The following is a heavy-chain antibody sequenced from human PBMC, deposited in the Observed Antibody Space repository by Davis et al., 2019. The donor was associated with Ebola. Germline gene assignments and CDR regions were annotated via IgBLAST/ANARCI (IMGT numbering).Heavy chain of an antibody. V-gene: IGHV3-74*01. CDR3: ARVIHFPGIGTDV. CDR1: GFTFSTYW. CDR2: INTDGGST. Sequence: PGGSLRLSCAASGFTFSTYWMHWVRQAPGKGLVWVSRINTDGGSTSYADSVRGRFTVSRDNAKNTLYLQMNSLRVEDTAVYHCARVIHFPGIGTDVWGQGATVTVSS. J-gene: IGHJ6*02. D-gene: IGHD2/OR15-2a*01.